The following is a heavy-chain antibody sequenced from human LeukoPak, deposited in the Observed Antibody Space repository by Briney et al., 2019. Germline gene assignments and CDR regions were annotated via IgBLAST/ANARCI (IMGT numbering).Heavy chain of an antibody. D-gene: IGHD2/OR15-2a*01. J-gene: IGHJ4*02. CDR1: GFTFSTFG. V-gene: IGHV3-23*01. Sequence: PGGSLRLSCVASGFTFSTFGMSWVRQAPGKGLEWVSSISDTGGYTYYADSMKGRFTISRDNSKNTLYLQMNSLRAEDTAVYHCPNGGSMAHEKIHNWGQGTLVTVSS. CDR2: ISDTGGYT. CDR3: PNGGSMAHEKIHN.